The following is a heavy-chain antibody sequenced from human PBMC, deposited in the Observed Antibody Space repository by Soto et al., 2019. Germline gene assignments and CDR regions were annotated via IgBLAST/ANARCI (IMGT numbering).Heavy chain of an antibody. CDR2: IYHSGST. V-gene: IGHV4-30-2*01. J-gene: IGHJ4*02. D-gene: IGHD3-22*01. Sequence: SETLSLTCAVSGGSISRGGYSWSWIRQPPGKGLEWIGYIYHSGSTYYNPSLKSRVTISVDRSKNQFSLKLSSVTAADTAVYYRGGLKSNQASDYLAHWGRETRLPVSS. CDR3: GGLKSNQASDYLAH. CDR1: GGSISRGGYS.